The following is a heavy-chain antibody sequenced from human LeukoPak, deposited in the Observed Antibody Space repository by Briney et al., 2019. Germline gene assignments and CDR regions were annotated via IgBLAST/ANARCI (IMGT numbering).Heavy chain of an antibody. CDR2: IDGSADNT. Sequence: GGSLRLSYAASGFTFNNYAMSWVRQAPGKGLEWVSGIDGSADNTYYADSVKGRFTISRDNSKDTLFLQMNSLRAEDTAVYYCAKADTYGGNSQLFDFWGQGTLVTVSS. CDR1: GFTFNNYA. CDR3: AKADTYGGNSQLFDF. V-gene: IGHV3-23*01. D-gene: IGHD2-21*01. J-gene: IGHJ4*02.